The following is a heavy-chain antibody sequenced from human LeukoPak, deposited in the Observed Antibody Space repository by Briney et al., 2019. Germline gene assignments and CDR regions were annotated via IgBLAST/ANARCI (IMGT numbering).Heavy chain of an antibody. CDR1: GFTFSSYG. CDR2: ISGSGGST. Sequence: GSLRLSCAASGFTFSSYGMSWVRQAPGKGLEWVSAISGSGGSTYYADSVKGRFTISRDNTKNTLYLQMNSLRAEDTAVYYCAKRTTVIENWFDPWGQGTLVTVSS. V-gene: IGHV3-23*01. CDR3: AKRTTVIENWFDP. J-gene: IGHJ5*02. D-gene: IGHD4-17*01.